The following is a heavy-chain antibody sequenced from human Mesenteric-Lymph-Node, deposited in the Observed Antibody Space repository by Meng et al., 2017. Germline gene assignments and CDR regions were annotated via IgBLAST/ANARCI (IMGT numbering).Heavy chain of an antibody. CDR3: ARPYFDFRDGYDAFHM. CDR2: ISFDGTKI. V-gene: IGHV3-30*01. D-gene: IGHD3-3*01. Sequence: GGSLRLSCAVSGFTFNNYALHWVRQAPGKGLEWVAVISFDGTKIFYADSVKGRFTISRDDSKKQLYLQMNSLRPDDTAVYYCARPYFDFRDGYDAFHMWGQGTMVTVSS. J-gene: IGHJ3*02. CDR1: GFTFNNYA.